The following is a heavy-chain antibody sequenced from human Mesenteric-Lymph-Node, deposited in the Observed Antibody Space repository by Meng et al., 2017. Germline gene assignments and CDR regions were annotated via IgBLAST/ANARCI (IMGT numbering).Heavy chain of an antibody. CDR2: INGDGDTT. J-gene: IGHJ5*02. Sequence: GGSLRLSCAASGFTFNNFVMNWVRQSPGKGLQWVSSINGDGDTTFYADSVRGRFTISRDNSKNTLYLQMDSLTAEDTAVYFCARDEGSGSYYSWGQGTLVTVSS. CDR3: ARDEGSGSYYS. CDR1: GFTFNNFV. V-gene: IGHV3-23*01. D-gene: IGHD3-10*01.